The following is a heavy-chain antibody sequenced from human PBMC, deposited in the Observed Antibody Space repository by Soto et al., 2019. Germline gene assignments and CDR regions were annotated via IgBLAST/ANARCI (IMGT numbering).Heavy chain of an antibody. CDR2: IIPILGIA. J-gene: IGHJ4*02. V-gene: IGHV1-69*02. CDR3: ARVLYDSSGYFDY. D-gene: IGHD3-22*01. CDR1: GGTFNSYT. Sequence: SVKVSCKASGGTFNSYTISWVRQAPGQGLEWMGRIIPILGIANYAQKFQGRVTITADKSTSTAYMELSSLRSEDTAVYYCARVLYDSSGYFDYWGQGTLVTVSS.